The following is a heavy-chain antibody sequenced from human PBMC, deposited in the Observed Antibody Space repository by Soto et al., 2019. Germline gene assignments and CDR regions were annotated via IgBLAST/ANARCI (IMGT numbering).Heavy chain of an antibody. CDR2: TYYRSQWYD. V-gene: IGHV6-1*01. Sequence: SQTLSLTCAISGDSVSSNSAAWNWIRQSPSRGLEWLGRTYYRSQWYDDYAVSVKSRITINPDTSENQFSLHLNSVTPEDTAVYYCARGGLKDGYIYYFDYWGQGTLVTVSS. CDR3: ARGGLKDGYIYYFDY. CDR1: GDSVSSNSAA. J-gene: IGHJ4*02. D-gene: IGHD5-12*01.